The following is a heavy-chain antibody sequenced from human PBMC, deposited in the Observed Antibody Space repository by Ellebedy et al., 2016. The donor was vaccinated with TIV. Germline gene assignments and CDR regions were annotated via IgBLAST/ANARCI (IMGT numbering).Heavy chain of an antibody. CDR2: IIPIFGTA. D-gene: IGHD4-23*01. CDR3: ASPHFNGGFDN. V-gene: IGHV1-69*13. CDR1: RGTFSSYA. J-gene: IGHJ3*02. Sequence: SVKVSXKASRGTFSSYAISWVRQAPGQGLEWMGGIIPIFGTANYAQKFQGRVTITADESTSTAYMELSSLRSEDTAVYYCASPHFNGGFDNWGQGTMVTVSS.